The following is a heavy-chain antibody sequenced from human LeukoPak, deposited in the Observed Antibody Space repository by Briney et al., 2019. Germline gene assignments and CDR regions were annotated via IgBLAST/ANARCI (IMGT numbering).Heavy chain of an antibody. Sequence: GGSLRLSCAASGFTFSTYGMHWVRQAPGKGLEWVAFIGHDGTKIYYADSVQGRFTISRDNSKNTLYLEMNSLSGEDTALYYCAKDHVTWGNRYFDHWGQGTLGTVSS. CDR1: GFTFSTYG. CDR3: AKDHVTWGNRYFDH. D-gene: IGHD3-16*01. CDR2: IGHDGTKI. J-gene: IGHJ4*02. V-gene: IGHV3-30*02.